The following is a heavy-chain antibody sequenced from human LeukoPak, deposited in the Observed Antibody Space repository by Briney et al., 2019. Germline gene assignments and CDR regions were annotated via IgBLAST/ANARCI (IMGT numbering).Heavy chain of an antibody. CDR1: GFTFSSYG. Sequence: GGSLRLSCVASGFTFSSYGMHWVRQAPGKGLEWVSVIYSGGSTYYADSVKGRFTISRDNSKNTLYLQMNSLRAEDTAVYYCARDRSGSSSWSFWGQGTLVTVSS. CDR2: IYSGGST. CDR3: ARDRSGSSSWSF. V-gene: IGHV3-53*01. J-gene: IGHJ4*02. D-gene: IGHD6-13*01.